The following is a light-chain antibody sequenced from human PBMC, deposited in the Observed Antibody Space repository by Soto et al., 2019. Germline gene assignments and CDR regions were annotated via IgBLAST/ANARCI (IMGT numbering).Light chain of an antibody. CDR3: QQYGGSPRT. Sequence: EIVLTQSPATLSVSPGERATLSCRASQSIRNTLVWYQQKSGQAPRLLIYDASNRATGIPARFSGSGSGTDFTLTIARLEPEDFAVYYCQQYGGSPRTFGQGTRLEI. J-gene: IGKJ5*01. V-gene: IGKV3-20*01. CDR2: DAS. CDR1: QSIRNT.